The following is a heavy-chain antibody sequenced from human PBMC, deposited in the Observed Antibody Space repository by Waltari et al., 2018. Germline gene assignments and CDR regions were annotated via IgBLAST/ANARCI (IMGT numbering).Heavy chain of an antibody. CDR1: GGTFSSYA. CDR3: ARDLGTMIVGPDAFDI. J-gene: IGHJ3*02. CDR2: LSPNVGKA. V-gene: IGHV1-69*01. D-gene: IGHD3-22*01. Sequence: QVQLVQSGAEVKKPGSSVKVSCKASGGTFSSYAISWVRQAPGQGLGWMGGLSPNVGKATSEKKFQGKVKITAAESTSTAYMELSSLRSEDTAVYYCARDLGTMIVGPDAFDIWGQGTMVTVSS.